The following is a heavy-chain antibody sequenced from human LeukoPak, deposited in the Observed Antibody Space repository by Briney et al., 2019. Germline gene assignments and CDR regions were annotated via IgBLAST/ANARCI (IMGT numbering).Heavy chain of an antibody. CDR3: ARRGYYDSSGYDY. J-gene: IGHJ4*02. Sequence: PGRSLRLSCAASGFTFDDYAMHWVRQAPGKGLEWVSSISGSSTDIYYADSVKGRFTISRDNAKNSLYLQINSLRAEDTAIYYCARRGYYDSSGYDYWGQGTLVTVSS. D-gene: IGHD3-22*01. CDR2: ISGSSTDI. V-gene: IGHV3-21*01. CDR1: GFTFDDYA.